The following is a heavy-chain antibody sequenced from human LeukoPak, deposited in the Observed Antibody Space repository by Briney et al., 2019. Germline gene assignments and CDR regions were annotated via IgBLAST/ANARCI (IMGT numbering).Heavy chain of an antibody. CDR2: IYYSGST. D-gene: IGHD6-13*01. CDR3: AREATFTYSSSPSNWFDP. V-gene: IGHV4-39*07. Sequence: SETLSLTCTVSGGSISSSSYYWGWIRQPPGKGMEWIGSIYYSGSTYYNPSLKSRVTISVDTSKNQFSLKLSSVTAADTAVYYCAREATFTYSSSPSNWFDPWGQGTLVTVSS. J-gene: IGHJ5*02. CDR1: GGSISSSSYY.